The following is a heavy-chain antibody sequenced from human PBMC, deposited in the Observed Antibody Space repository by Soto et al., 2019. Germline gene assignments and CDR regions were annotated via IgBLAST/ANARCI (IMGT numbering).Heavy chain of an antibody. D-gene: IGHD5-12*01. Sequence: SETLSLTCTVSGGSISSYYWSWIRQPPGKGLEWIGYIYYSGSTNYNPSLKSRVTISVDTSKNQFSLKLSSVTAADTAVYYCARLKDIVATIGENYFDYWGQGTLVTVSS. J-gene: IGHJ4*02. CDR2: IYYSGST. CDR3: ARLKDIVATIGENYFDY. V-gene: IGHV4-59*01. CDR1: GGSISSYY.